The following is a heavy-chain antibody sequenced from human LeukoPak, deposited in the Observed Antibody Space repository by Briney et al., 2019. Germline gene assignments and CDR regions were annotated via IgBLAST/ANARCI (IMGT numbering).Heavy chain of an antibody. Sequence: PGGSLRLSCAASGFNFTKAWMSWVRQTPGKGLEWVGRIESKTDGGAADYTASVKGRFTISRDDSKNMLYLQMNSLKIEDTAVYYCTTRGGVVATTTGGWGQGTLVTVSS. CDR1: GFNFTKAW. CDR2: IESKTDGGAA. CDR3: TTRGGVVATTTGG. V-gene: IGHV3-15*04. D-gene: IGHD5-12*01. J-gene: IGHJ4*02.